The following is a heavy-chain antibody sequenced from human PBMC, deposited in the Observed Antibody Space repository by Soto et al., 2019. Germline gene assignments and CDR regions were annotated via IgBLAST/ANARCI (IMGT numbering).Heavy chain of an antibody. CDR1: GFNVGSNW. V-gene: IGHV3-74*01. J-gene: IGHJ6*04. Sequence: GGSLRLSCVASGFNVGSNWMHWVRQAPGKGLVWVSHINSDGSNTNYADSVKGRFTISRDNARNTVYLQMNSLRAEDTAMYYCGQAAVRGAVWGKGTTVTVYS. CDR2: INSDGSNT. D-gene: IGHD3-10*01. CDR3: GQAAVRGAV.